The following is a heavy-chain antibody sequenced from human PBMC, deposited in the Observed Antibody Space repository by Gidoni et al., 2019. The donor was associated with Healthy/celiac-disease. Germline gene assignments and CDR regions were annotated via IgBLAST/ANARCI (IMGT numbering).Heavy chain of an antibody. D-gene: IGHD1-26*01. V-gene: IGHV4-34*01. CDR2: INHSGST. CDR1: GGSFSGYY. J-gene: IGHJ4*02. CDR3: ARFIVGATVDY. Sequence: QVQLQQWGAGLLKPSETLSLTCAVYGGSFSGYYWCWIRQPPGQGLEWIGEINHSGSTNYNPSLKSRVTISVDTSKNQFSLKLSSVTAADTAVYYCARFIVGATVDYWGQGTLVTVSS.